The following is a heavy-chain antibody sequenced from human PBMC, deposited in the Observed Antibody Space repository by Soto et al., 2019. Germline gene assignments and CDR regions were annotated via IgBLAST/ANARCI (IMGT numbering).Heavy chain of an antibody. J-gene: IGHJ3*02. CDR2: ITADGGT. D-gene: IGHD2-15*01. V-gene: IGHV3-23*01. Sequence: EVQVLESGGGLVQPGGSLRLSCEGSEFTVSGHAMTWIRQAPGKGPEWVSTITADGGTYYADSVKGRFAMSRDTSENTLDLQMNSLGADDTAAYYCAPHVSCSGGSCQYDAFAIRGQGTMVTVSS. CDR1: EFTVSGHA. CDR3: APHVSCSGGSCQYDAFAI.